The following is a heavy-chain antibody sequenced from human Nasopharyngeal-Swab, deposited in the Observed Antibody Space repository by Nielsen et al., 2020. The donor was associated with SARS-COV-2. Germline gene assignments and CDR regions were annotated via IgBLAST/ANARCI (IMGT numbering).Heavy chain of an antibody. D-gene: IGHD2-21*02. CDR2: IYYSGST. J-gene: IGHJ2*01. CDR3: ARVPLWGVVVTADFPGYWYFDL. V-gene: IGHV4-28*03. Sequence: WIRQPPGKGLEWIGYIYYSGSTYYNPSLKSRITMSVDTSKNQFSLKLSSVTAADTAVYYCARVPLWGVVVTADFPGYWYFDLWGRGTLVTVSS.